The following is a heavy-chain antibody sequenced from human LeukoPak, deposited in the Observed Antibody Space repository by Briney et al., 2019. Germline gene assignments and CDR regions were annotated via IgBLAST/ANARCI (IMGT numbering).Heavy chain of an antibody. V-gene: IGHV3-53*01. J-gene: IGHJ4*02. CDR1: GFTISSTY. D-gene: IGHD6-6*01. CDR2: IYSGGST. CDR3: ARDRLYSSSSEDY. Sequence: GGSLRLSCAASGFTISSTYMSWVRQAPGKGLEWVSVIYSGGSTYYADSVKGRFTISRDNSKNTLYLQMNSLRAEDTAVYYCARDRLYSSSSEDYWGQGTLVTVSS.